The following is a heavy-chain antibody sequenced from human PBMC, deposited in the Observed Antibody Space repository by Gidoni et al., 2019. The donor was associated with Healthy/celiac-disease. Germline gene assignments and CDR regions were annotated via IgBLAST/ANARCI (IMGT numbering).Heavy chain of an antibody. CDR2: ISYDGSDQ. D-gene: IGHD3-22*01. V-gene: IGHV3-30*18. Sequence: QVQLVESGGGVVQPGRSLRLSWAASGFTFSSFGMHWVRQAPGKGLEWVAVISYDGSDQYYADSVKGRFTISRDNSKNTLYLQMNSLRAEDTAVYYCAKKHSSGYRYSYYGMDVWGQGTTVTVSS. J-gene: IGHJ6*02. CDR1: GFTFSSFG. CDR3: AKKHSSGYRYSYYGMDV.